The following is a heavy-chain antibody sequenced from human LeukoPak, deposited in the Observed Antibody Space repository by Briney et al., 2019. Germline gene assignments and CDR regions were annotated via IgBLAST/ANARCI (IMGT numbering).Heavy chain of an antibody. V-gene: IGHV3-74*01. CDR3: ARDFGMVGATNASDI. CDR2: INSDGSNT. CDR1: GLIFNRYW. Sequence: GGSLRLSCAASGLIFNRYWMHWVRQTPGKGLVWVSRINSDGSNTTYADSVRGRFAISRDNAKNTLYLQMNSLTVEDTAVYYCARDFGMVGATNASDIWGQGTMVTVSS. J-gene: IGHJ3*02. D-gene: IGHD1-26*01.